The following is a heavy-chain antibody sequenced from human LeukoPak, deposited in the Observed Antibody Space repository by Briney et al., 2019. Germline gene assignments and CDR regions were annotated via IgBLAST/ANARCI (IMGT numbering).Heavy chain of an antibody. J-gene: IGHJ3*02. CDR1: GGSISSGGYY. CDR3: ARRIQLWTPGAFDI. Sequence: SETLSLTCTVSGGSISSGGYYWSWIRQHPGKGLEWIGYIYYSGSTYYNPSLKSRVTISVDTSKNQFSLKLSSVTAADTAVYYCARRIQLWTPGAFDIWGQGTMVTVSS. CDR2: IYYSGST. D-gene: IGHD5-18*01. V-gene: IGHV4-31*03.